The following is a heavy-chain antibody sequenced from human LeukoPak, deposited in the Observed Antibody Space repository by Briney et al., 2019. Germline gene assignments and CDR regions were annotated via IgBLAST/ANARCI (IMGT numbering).Heavy chain of an antibody. CDR3: AKGMVRGVIRYYYYGMDV. CDR2: IYYSGST. V-gene: IGHV4-39*07. Sequence: SETLSLTCTVSGGSISSSSYYWGWIRQPPGKGLERIGSIYYSGSTYYNPSLKSRVTISVDTSKNQFSLKLSSVTAADTAVYYCAKGMVRGVIRYYYYGMDVWGQGTTVTVSS. J-gene: IGHJ6*02. D-gene: IGHD3-10*01. CDR1: GGSISSSSYY.